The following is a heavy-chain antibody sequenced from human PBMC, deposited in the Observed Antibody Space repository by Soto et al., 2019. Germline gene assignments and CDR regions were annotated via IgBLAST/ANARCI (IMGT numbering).Heavy chain of an antibody. CDR2: IIPIFGTA. CDR3: ARGIGGSGWYFGPCCPNWFDP. J-gene: IGHJ5*02. V-gene: IGHV1-69*01. D-gene: IGHD6-19*01. CDR1: GGTFSSYA. Sequence: VKVSCKASGGTFSSYAISWVRQAPGQGLEWMGGIIPIFGTANYAQKFQGRVTITADESTSTAYMELSSLRSEDTAVYYCARGIGGSGWYFGPCCPNWFDPWGQGTLVTVSS.